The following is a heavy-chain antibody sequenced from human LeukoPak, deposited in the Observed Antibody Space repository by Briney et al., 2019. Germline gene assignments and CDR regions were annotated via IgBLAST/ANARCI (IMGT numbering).Heavy chain of an antibody. CDR1: GFTFSNAR. J-gene: IGHJ4*02. V-gene: IGHV3-15*01. CDR2: IKSKTDGGTT. Sequence: GGSLRLSCAASGFTFSNARMSWVRQAPGKGLEWVGRIKSKTDGGTTDYAAPVKGRFTISRDDSKNTLYLQMNSLKTEDTAVYYCTTVGFYYDSAYFDYWGQGTLVTVSS. D-gene: IGHD3-22*01. CDR3: TTVGFYYDSAYFDY.